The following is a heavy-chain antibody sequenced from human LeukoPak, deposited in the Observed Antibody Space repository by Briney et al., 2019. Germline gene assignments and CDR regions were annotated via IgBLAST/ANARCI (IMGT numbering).Heavy chain of an antibody. CDR2: IYYCGST. CDR3: ARELLSSLDI. Sequence: PSETLSLTCTVSGGSISSYYWSWIRQPPGKGLEWIGYIYYCGSTNYNPSLKSRVTISVDTSKNQFSLKLSSVTAADTAVYYCARELLSSLDIWGQGTMVAVSS. CDR1: GGSISSYY. D-gene: IGHD3-10*01. V-gene: IGHV4-59*01. J-gene: IGHJ3*02.